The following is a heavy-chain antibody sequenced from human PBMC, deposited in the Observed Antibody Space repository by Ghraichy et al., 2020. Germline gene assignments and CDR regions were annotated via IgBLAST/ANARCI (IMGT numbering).Heavy chain of an antibody. V-gene: IGHV4-4*07. CDR3: ARVSGGSDDFFDY. J-gene: IGHJ4*02. CDR2: ISTSGTT. Sequence: SQTLSLTCAVSGTSITSYYWSWIRQPAGKGLEWIGRISTSGTTNYNPSLKSRVTMSVDTSKDQFSPKLNSVSAADTAVYYCARVSGGSDDFFDYWGQGTLVTVSS. D-gene: IGHD2-15*01. CDR1: GTSITSYY.